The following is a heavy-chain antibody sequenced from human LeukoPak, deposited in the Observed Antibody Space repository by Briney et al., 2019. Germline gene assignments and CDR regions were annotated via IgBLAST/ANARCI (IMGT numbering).Heavy chain of an antibody. CDR1: GYTFTGKY. J-gene: IGHJ5*02. CDR2: ISAYNGNT. CDR3: ARGATPQLYNWFDP. Sequence: ASVKVSSKASGYTFTGKYIHWVRQAPGQGLEWMGWISAYNGNTNYAQKLQGRVTMTTDTSTSTAYMELRSLRSDDTAVYYCARGATPQLYNWFDPWGQGTLVTVSS. V-gene: IGHV1-18*01. D-gene: IGHD1-1*01.